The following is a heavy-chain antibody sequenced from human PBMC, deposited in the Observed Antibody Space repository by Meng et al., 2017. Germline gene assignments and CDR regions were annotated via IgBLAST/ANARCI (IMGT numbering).Heavy chain of an antibody. Sequence: RLVGAVGGVVQPGRSLRLSCAASGFTFSSYGMHWVRQAPGKGLEWVAVIWYDGSNKYYADSVKGRFTISRDNSKNTLYLQMNSLRAEDTAVYYCARDDAMTTVTTIGYWGQGTLVTVSS. CDR1: GFTFSSYG. V-gene: IGHV3-33*01. CDR2: IWYDGSNK. J-gene: IGHJ4*02. D-gene: IGHD4-11*01. CDR3: ARDDAMTTVTTIGY.